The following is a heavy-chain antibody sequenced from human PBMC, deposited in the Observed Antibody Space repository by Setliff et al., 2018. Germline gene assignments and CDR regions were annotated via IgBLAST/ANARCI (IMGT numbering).Heavy chain of an antibody. CDR1: GGSISSYS. Sequence: PSETLSLTCNVSGGSISSYSWSWIRQPPGKRLEYIGFLYTSGSTNYNPSLKSRVTMSVDTSKNQLSLKLTFVTAADTARYYCARVIGYSQGYYYHYMDVWGKGTTVTV. J-gene: IGHJ6*03. V-gene: IGHV4-4*08. D-gene: IGHD1-1*01. CDR2: LYTSGST. CDR3: ARVIGYSQGYYYHYMDV.